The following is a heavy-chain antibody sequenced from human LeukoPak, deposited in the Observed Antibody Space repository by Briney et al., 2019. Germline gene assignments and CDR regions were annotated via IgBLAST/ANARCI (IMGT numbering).Heavy chain of an antibody. CDR2: ISYDGSNK. CDR1: GFTFSSYA. D-gene: IGHD2-2*01. CDR3: ARGAGYYCSSTSCYSNWFDP. J-gene: IGHJ5*02. V-gene: IGHV3-30*04. Sequence: GGSLRLSCAASGFTFSSYAMHWVRQAPGKGLEWVAVISYDGSNKYYADSVKGRFTISRDNSKNTLYLQMNSLRAEDTAVYYCARGAGYYCSSTSCYSNWFDPWGQGTLVTVSS.